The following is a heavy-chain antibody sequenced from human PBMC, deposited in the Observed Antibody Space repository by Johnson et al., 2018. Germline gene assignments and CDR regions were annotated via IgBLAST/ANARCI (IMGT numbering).Heavy chain of an antibody. Sequence: QVQLGESGPGLVKPSETLALTCTVSGGSISSRSYYWGWFRPPPGQGLEWLGSVYSSGGTYYNPSHKRRVTISVNTSKNQFSLKRSTVTAADTAVYSCARQATVTRSGWFDPWGQGTLVTVSS. CDR3: ARQATVTRSGWFDP. CDR1: GGSISSRSYY. V-gene: IGHV4-39*01. CDR2: VYSSGGT. J-gene: IGHJ5*02. D-gene: IGHD4-17*01.